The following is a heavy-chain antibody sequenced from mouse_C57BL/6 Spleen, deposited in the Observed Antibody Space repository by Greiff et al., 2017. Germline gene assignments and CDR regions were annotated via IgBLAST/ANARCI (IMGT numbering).Heavy chain of an antibody. V-gene: IGHV1-55*01. CDR1: GYTFTSYW. CDR3: ATYDYGYYAMDY. CDR2: IYPGSGST. J-gene: IGHJ4*01. D-gene: IGHD2-4*01. Sequence: QVQLQQSGAELVKPGASVKMSCKASGYTFTSYWITWVKQRPGQGLEWIGDIYPGSGSTNYNEKFKSKATLTVDTSSSTAYMQLSSLTSEDSAVYYCATYDYGYYAMDYWGQGTSVTVSS.